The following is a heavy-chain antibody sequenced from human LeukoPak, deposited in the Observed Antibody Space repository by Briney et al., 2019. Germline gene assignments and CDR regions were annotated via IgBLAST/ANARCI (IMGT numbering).Heavy chain of an antibody. CDR1: GFTFSSYW. CDR3: AKESYDSSGYYHAFDI. D-gene: IGHD3-22*01. V-gene: IGHV3-30*18. J-gene: IGHJ3*02. CDR2: ISYDGSNK. Sequence: GGSLRLPCAASGFTFSSYWMSWVRQAPGKGLEWVAVISYDGSNKYYADSVKGRFTISRDNSKNTLYLQMSSLRAEDTAVYYCAKESYDSSGYYHAFDIWGQGTMVTVPS.